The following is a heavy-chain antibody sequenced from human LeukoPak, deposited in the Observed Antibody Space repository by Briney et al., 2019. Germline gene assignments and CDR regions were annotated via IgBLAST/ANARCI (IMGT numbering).Heavy chain of an antibody. D-gene: IGHD1-1*01. CDR3: ARETGYNWNDEGYFDF. CDR1: GGTFTSYA. CDR2: IIPIFGTA. V-gene: IGHV1-69*05. J-gene: IGHJ4*02. Sequence: SVKVSCKVSGGTFTSYAISWVRQAPGQGLEWMGRIIPIFGTANYAQKFQGRVTITTDESTSTAYMELSSLRSEDTVVYYCARETGYNWNDEGYFDFWGQGTLVTVSS.